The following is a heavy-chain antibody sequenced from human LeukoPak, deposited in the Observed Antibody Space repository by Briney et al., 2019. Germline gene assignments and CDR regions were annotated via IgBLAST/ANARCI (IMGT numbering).Heavy chain of an antibody. D-gene: IGHD6-19*01. CDR2: ISWNSGTI. CDR3: AKDISGWLGFDH. J-gene: IGHJ4*02. CDR1: GFTFDDYG. V-gene: IGHV3-9*01. Sequence: GGSLRLSCAASGFTFDDYGMHWVRQAPGKGLEWVSGISWNSGTIGYADSVKGRFTISRDNAKNSLYLQMNSLRAEDTALYYCAKDISGWLGFDHWGQGTLVTDSS.